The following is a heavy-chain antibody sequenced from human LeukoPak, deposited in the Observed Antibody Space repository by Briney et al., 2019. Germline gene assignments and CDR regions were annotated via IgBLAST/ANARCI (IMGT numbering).Heavy chain of an antibody. CDR1: GGSISSYY. V-gene: IGHV4-59*12. Sequence: PSETLSLTCTVSGGSISSYYWSWIRQPPGKGLEWIGYIYHSGSTYYNPSLKSRVTISVDRSKNQFSLKLSSVTAADTAVYYCARAPKDIVVVPAARGFDPWGQGTLVTVSS. D-gene: IGHD2-2*01. J-gene: IGHJ5*02. CDR2: IYHSGST. CDR3: ARAPKDIVVVPAARGFDP.